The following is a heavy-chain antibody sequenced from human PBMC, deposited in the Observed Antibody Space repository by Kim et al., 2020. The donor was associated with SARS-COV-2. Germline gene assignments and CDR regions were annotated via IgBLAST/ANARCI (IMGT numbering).Heavy chain of an antibody. D-gene: IGHD1-26*01. CDR2: ISVGNGVT. V-gene: IGHV1-3*01. CDR3: ARSRSLDY. J-gene: IGHJ4*02. Sequence: ASVKVSRKPSGYTFTRNDIHWVRQAPGQRLEWMGWISVGNGVTKYSQKFQGRVTLTTDTSARAVYMELSSLGSEDTAVYYCARSRSLDYWGQGTLVTVSS. CDR1: GYTFTRND.